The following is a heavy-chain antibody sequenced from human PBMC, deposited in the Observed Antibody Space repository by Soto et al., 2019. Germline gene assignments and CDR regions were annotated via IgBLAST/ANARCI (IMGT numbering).Heavy chain of an antibody. Sequence: PGGSLRLSCAASGFTFSSYEMNWVRQAPGKGLEWVSYISHRGSTRYYVDSVKGRFTISRDNAKNSLYLQMNSLRAEDTAVYYCARNNPSVDCTRTTCYYGSDGWGQGTTVTVSS. V-gene: IGHV3-48*03. D-gene: IGHD2-2*01. CDR1: GFTFSSYE. CDR3: ARNNPSVDCTRTTCYYGSDG. CDR2: ISHRGSTR. J-gene: IGHJ6*02.